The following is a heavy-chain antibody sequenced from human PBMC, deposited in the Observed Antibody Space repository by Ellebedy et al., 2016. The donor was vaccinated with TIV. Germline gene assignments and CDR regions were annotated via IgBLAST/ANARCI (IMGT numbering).Heavy chain of an antibody. CDR3: AKFRGYCSSTSCGDYYYYGMDV. D-gene: IGHD2-2*01. V-gene: IGHV3-66*01. CDR2: VHSGGGT. J-gene: IGHJ6*02. Sequence: GESLKISCAASGFTVSSNSLTWVRQAPGKGLEWVSVVHSGGGTNSADSVKGRFTISRDNSKNTLYLQLNSLRAEDTAVYYCAKFRGYCSSTSCGDYYYYGMDVWGQGTTVTVSS. CDR1: GFTVSSNS.